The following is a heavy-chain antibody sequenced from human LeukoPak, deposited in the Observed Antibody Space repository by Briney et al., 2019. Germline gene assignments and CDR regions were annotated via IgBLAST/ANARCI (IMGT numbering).Heavy chain of an antibody. CDR3: ARDPTWFGESNYYFDY. J-gene: IGHJ4*02. Sequence: GGSLRLSCAASGFTFSSYDMNWVRQAPGKGLEWVSYITSSGSTMYYADSVKGRFTISRDNAKNSLYLQMNSLRAEDTAVYYCARDPTWFGESNYYFDYWGQGTLVTVSS. D-gene: IGHD3-10*01. CDR2: ITSSGSTM. CDR1: GFTFSSYD. V-gene: IGHV3-48*03.